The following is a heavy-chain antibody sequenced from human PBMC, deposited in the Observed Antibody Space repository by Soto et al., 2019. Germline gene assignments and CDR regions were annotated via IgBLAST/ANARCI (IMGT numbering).Heavy chain of an antibody. CDR2: ISAYNGNT. CDR1: GHTFTSYG. J-gene: IGHJ5*02. Sequence: ASVKVSCKASGHTFTSYGISWVRQAPGQGLEWMGWISAYNGNTNYAQKLQGRVTMTTDTSTSTAYMELRSLRSDDTAVYYCARIIDCSGGSCYLNWFDPWGQGTLVTVSS. D-gene: IGHD2-15*01. CDR3: ARIIDCSGGSCYLNWFDP. V-gene: IGHV1-18*01.